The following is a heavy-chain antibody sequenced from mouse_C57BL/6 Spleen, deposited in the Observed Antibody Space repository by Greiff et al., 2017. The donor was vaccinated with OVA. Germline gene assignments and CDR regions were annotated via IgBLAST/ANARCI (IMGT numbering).Heavy chain of an antibody. V-gene: IGHV5-9*01. CDR3: ARLYYGYDGAWFSY. J-gene: IGHJ3*01. Sequence: EVHLVESGGGLVKPGGSLKLSCAASGFTFSSYTMSWVRQTPEKRLEWVATISGGGGNTYYPDSVKGRFTISRDNAKNTLYLQMSSLRSEDTALYYCARLYYGYDGAWFSYWGQGTLVTVSA. D-gene: IGHD2-2*01. CDR1: GFTFSSYT. CDR2: ISGGGGNT.